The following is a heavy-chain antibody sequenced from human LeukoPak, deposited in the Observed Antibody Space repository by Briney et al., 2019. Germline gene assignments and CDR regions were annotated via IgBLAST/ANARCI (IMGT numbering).Heavy chain of an antibody. CDR3: ARARYANAWYAFDI. Sequence: SETLSLTCTVSGAXVSSYYCSWIRQPPGRGLEWIGYLSHSGSSDSNPSLKSRVTILVDTSKTQFSLKLTSVTAADTAVYYCARARYANAWYAFDIWGQGTMVTVSS. D-gene: IGHD2-2*01. J-gene: IGHJ3*02. V-gene: IGHV4-59*02. CDR2: LSHSGSS. CDR1: GAXVSSYY.